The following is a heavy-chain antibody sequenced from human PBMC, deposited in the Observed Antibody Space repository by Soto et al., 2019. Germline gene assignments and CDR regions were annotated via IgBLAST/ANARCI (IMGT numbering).Heavy chain of an antibody. CDR1: GGSISSSSYF. J-gene: IGHJ4*02. CDR2: IHYSGST. D-gene: IGHD3-22*01. V-gene: IGHV4-39*01. CDR3: AIQRDYYDTSGDYYFDY. Sequence: SATLSLTCTLSGGSISSSSYFWGWIRQPPGKGLEWIGSIHYSGSTYYNPSLKSRVTMSVDTSKNQFSLKLTSVTAADTAVYYCAIQRDYYDTSGDYYFDYWGQGTPVTVSS.